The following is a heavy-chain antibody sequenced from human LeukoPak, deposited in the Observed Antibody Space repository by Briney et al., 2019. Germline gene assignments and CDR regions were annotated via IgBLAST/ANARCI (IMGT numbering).Heavy chain of an antibody. CDR1: GGTFSSYA. CDR3: ARDSHLGSRGGS. V-gene: IGHV1-69*13. J-gene: IGHJ4*02. Sequence: PEASVKVSCKASGGTFSSYAISWVRQAPGQGLEWMGGIIPIFGTANYAQKFQGRVTITADESTSTAYMELSSLRSEDTAVYYCARDSHLGSRGGSWGQGTLVTVSS. CDR2: IIPIFGTA. D-gene: IGHD2-15*01.